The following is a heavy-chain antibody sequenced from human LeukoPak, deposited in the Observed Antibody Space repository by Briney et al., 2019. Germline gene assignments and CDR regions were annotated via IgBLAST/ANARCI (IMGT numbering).Heavy chain of an antibody. J-gene: IGHJ4*02. Sequence: PGGSLRLSCAASGFTVSSNYMTWVRQAPGKGLEWVSIIYGGGSTYYADSVKGRFSISRDNSKNTLYLQVNSLRAEDTAVYYCAGGYYDSSTYYYVGAYWGQGTLVTVSS. CDR2: IYGGGST. CDR3: AGGYYDSSTYYYVGAY. V-gene: IGHV3-66*01. D-gene: IGHD3-22*01. CDR1: GFTVSSNY.